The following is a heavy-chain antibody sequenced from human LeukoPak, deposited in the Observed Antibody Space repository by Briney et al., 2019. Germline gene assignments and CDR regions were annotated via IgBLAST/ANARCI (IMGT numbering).Heavy chain of an antibody. V-gene: IGHV3-11*01. CDR3: ARRIAGDGSHAFDI. Sequence: GGSLRLSCVASGFTFSDYNMGWMRQAPGKGLEWVSYTRNSDNNMFYADSVKGRFTISRDNAKYSVYLQMNSLRAEDTAVYYCARRIAGDGSHAFDIWGQGTMVTVSS. CDR1: GFTFSDYN. CDR2: TRNSDNNM. J-gene: IGHJ3*02. D-gene: IGHD6-19*01.